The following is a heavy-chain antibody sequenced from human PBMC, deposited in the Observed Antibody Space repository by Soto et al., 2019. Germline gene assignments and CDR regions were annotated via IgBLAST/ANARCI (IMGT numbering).Heavy chain of an antibody. CDR1: AYTFTGFY. CDR2: INPSSGGT. J-gene: IGHJ4*02. CDR3: ARDSTLAY. Sequence: SEKVSCKSSAYTFTGFYMHWVRQAPGQGLEWMGIINPSSGGTSYAQKFQGRVTMTSDTSTTKVYMELSSLRSEDTAVYYCARDSTLAYWGQGTLVTVSS. V-gene: IGHV1-46*01.